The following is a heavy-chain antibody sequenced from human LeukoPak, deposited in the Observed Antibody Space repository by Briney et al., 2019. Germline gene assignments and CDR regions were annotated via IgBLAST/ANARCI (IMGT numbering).Heavy chain of an antibody. CDR3: ARVGDDYGDYGGWFDP. J-gene: IGHJ5*02. CDR1: GGSISSYY. D-gene: IGHD4-17*01. CDR2: IYTSGST. Sequence: SETLSLTCTVSGGSISSYYWSWIRQPAGKGLEWIGRIYTSGSTNYNPSLKSRVTMSVDTSKNQFSLKLSSVTAADTAVYYCARVGDDYGDYGGWFDPWGQGTLVTVSS. V-gene: IGHV4-4*07.